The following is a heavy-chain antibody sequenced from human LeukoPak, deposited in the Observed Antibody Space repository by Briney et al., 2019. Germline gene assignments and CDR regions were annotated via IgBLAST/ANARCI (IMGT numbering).Heavy chain of an antibody. D-gene: IGHD5-12*01. CDR1: GYTFTSYD. V-gene: IGHV1-8*03. CDR2: MNPNSGNT. Sequence: GASVKVSCKASGYTFTSYDINWVRQATGQGLEWMGWMNPNSGNTGYAQKFQGRVTITRNTSISTAYMELSSLRSEDTAVYYCARSQIVATTHYYYYYMDVWGKGTTVTISS. CDR3: ARSQIVATTHYYYYYMDV. J-gene: IGHJ6*03.